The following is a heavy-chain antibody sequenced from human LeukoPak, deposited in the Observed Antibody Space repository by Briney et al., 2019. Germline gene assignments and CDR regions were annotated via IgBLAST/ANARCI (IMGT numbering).Heavy chain of an antibody. CDR2: IVPIFGTA. Sequence: ASVKVSCKASGGTFSSYAISWVRQAPGQGLEWMGGIVPIFGTANYAQKFQGRVTITVDESTSTAYMELSCLRSEDTAVYYCASGVVVTAIPRKNGGYYYMDVWGKGTTVTVSS. J-gene: IGHJ6*03. D-gene: IGHD2-21*02. CDR3: ASGVVVTAIPRKNGGYYYMDV. CDR1: GGTFSSYA. V-gene: IGHV1-69*13.